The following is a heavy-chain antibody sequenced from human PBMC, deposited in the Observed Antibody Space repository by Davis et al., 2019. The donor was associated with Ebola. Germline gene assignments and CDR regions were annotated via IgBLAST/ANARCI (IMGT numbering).Heavy chain of an antibody. D-gene: IGHD1-1*01. CDR1: GYTFTSYG. V-gene: IGHV1-18*04. J-gene: IGHJ4*02. CDR2: INPHNGNT. CDR3: ARAQFPTTSDH. Sequence: ASVKVSCTASGYTFTSYGITWVRQAPGQGLEWMGWINPHNGNTNYAQNVQGRVTMTTDTSTSTAYMEVGSLRSDDTAVYYCARAQFPTTSDHWGQGTLVTVSS.